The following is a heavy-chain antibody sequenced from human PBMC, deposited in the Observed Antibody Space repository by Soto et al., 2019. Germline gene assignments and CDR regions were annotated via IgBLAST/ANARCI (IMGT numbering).Heavy chain of an antibody. D-gene: IGHD5-12*01. V-gene: IGHV4-39*01. J-gene: IGHJ6*02. Sequence: SETLSLTCNVSGGSISSSSYYWGWIRQPPGKGLEWIGSIYYSGSTYYNPSLKSRVTISVDTSKNQFSLKLSSVTAADTAVYYCARRVVATILTYYYYGMDVWGQGTTVTVSS. CDR2: IYYSGST. CDR1: GGSISSSSYY. CDR3: ARRVVATILTYYYYGMDV.